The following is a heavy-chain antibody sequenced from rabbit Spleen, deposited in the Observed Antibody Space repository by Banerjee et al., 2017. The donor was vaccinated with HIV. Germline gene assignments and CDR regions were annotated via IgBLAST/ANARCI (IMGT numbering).Heavy chain of an antibody. CDR3: ARDSAYYEGINL. CDR1: GFSFSGSHY. D-gene: IGHD1-1*01. J-gene: IGHJ4*01. Sequence: QEQLEESGGDLVKPEGSLTLTCTASGFSFSGSHYMCWVRQAPGKGLEWIACIYGGSSGVPYYAIWAKGRFTISKTSSTTVTLQMTSRTAADTATYFCARDSAYYEGINLWGPGTLVTVS. V-gene: IGHV1S45*01. CDR2: IYGGSSGVP.